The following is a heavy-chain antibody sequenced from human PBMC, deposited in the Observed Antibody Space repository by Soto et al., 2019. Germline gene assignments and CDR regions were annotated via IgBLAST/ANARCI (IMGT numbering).Heavy chain of an antibody. D-gene: IGHD6-6*01. Sequence: GEALKISCKGSVYSFSKYWIGWGRQMPGKGLEWMGIIYPGNSDTTYSPSFQGQVTISADKSISTAYLRWSSLKASDTAMYYCARRQVSSSSSPFGRRPHYYATVVPGTATMVTVSS. V-gene: IGHV5-51*01. CDR1: VYSFSKYW. CDR2: IYPGNSDT. CDR3: ARRQVSSSSSPFGRRPHYYATVV. J-gene: IGHJ6*04.